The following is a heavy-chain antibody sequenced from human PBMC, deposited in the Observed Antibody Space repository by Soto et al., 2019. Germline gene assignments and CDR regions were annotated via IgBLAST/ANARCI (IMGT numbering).Heavy chain of an antibody. Sequence: GGSLRLSCAASGFTFSSYWMHWVRQAPGKGLVWVSRINSDGSSTSYADSVKGRFTISRDNAKNTLYLQMNSLRAKDTAVYYCARDSDLWSGSHYYYYYGMDVWGQGTTVTVSS. D-gene: IGHD3-3*01. CDR1: GFTFSSYW. CDR2: INSDGSST. J-gene: IGHJ6*02. V-gene: IGHV3-74*01. CDR3: ARDSDLWSGSHYYYYYGMDV.